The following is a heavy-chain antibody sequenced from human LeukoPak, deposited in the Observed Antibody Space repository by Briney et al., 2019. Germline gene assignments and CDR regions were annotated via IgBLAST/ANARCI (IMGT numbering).Heavy chain of an antibody. CDR1: GFTFSAYW. J-gene: IGHJ4*02. Sequence: GGSLRLSCAASGFTFSAYWMSWVRQAPGKGLEWVANIKQDGSEKYYVDSVKGRFTISRDNAKNSLYLQMNSLRAEDTAVYYCAKPSYSSGWYSYFDYWGQGTLVTVSS. V-gene: IGHV3-7*01. D-gene: IGHD6-19*01. CDR2: IKQDGSEK. CDR3: AKPSYSSGWYSYFDY.